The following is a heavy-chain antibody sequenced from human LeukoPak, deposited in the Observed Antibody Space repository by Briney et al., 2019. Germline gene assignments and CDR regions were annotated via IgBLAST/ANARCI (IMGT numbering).Heavy chain of an antibody. V-gene: IGHV4-61*02. CDR1: GGSISSGSYY. D-gene: IGHD3-3*01. CDR2: IYTSGST. CDR3: ARDAPYYDFWSGYYSP. Sequence: SETLSLTFTVSGGSISSGSYYWSWIRQPAGKGLEWIGRIYTSGSTNYNPSLKSRVTISVDTSKNQFSLKLSSVTAADTAVYYCARDAPYYDFWSGYYSPWGQGTLVTVSS. J-gene: IGHJ5*02.